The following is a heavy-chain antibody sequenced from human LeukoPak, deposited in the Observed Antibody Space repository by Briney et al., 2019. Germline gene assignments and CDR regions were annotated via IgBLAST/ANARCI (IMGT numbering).Heavy chain of an antibody. J-gene: IGHJ3*02. CDR2: ISSNGGST. D-gene: IGHD6-13*01. V-gene: IGHV3-64*01. Sequence: GGSLRLSCAASGLTFSSYAMHWVRQAPGKGLEYVSAISSNGGSTYYANSVKGRFTISRDNSKNTLYLRMGSLRAEDMAVYYCARYPGIAAASSVDAFDIWGQGTMVTVSS. CDR3: ARYPGIAAASSVDAFDI. CDR1: GLTFSSYA.